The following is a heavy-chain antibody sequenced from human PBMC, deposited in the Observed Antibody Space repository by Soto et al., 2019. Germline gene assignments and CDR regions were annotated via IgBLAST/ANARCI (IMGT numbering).Heavy chain of an antibody. CDR1: GFTFSSYA. D-gene: IGHD6-13*01. J-gene: IGHJ6*02. Sequence: PGGSLRLSCAASGFTFSSYAMSWVRQAPGKGLEWVPAISGSGGSTYYADSVKGRFTISRDNSKNTLYLQMNSLRAEDTAVYYCAKDTRSSSPNYYYYGMDVWGQGTTVTVSS. V-gene: IGHV3-23*01. CDR2: ISGSGGST. CDR3: AKDTRSSSPNYYYYGMDV.